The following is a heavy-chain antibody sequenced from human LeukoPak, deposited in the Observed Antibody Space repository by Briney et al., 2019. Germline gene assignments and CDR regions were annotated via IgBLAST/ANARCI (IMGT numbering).Heavy chain of an antibody. CDR1: GFTFSSYE. J-gene: IGHJ6*03. V-gene: IGHV3-48*03. Sequence: GGSLRLPCAASGFTFSSYEMNWVRQAPGKGLEWVSYISSSGSTIYYADSVKGRFTISRDNAKNSLYLQMNSLRAEDTAVYYCARDHLYYYYMDVWGKGTTVTVSS. CDR2: ISSSGSTI. CDR3: ARDHLYYYYMDV.